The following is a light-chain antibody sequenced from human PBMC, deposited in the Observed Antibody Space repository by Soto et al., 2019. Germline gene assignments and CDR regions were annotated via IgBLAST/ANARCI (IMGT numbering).Light chain of an antibody. CDR2: GAS. CDR1: QSVSNNY. CDR3: QQRSNWPPTWT. Sequence: EIVLTQSPGTLSLSPWERATLSCRASQSVSNNYLAWYQQKPGQAPRLLIYGASSRATGIPDRFSGSGSGTDFTLTISRLEPEDFAVYYCQQRSNWPPTWTFGQGTKVDIK. V-gene: IGKV3D-20*02. J-gene: IGKJ1*01.